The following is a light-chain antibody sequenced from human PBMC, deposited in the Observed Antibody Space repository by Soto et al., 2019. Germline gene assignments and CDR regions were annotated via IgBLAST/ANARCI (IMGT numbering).Light chain of an antibody. Sequence: AIQLAQSPSSLSASVGDRVTITCRASQGISGALAWYQQKPGKAPKLLIYDASSLESGVPSRFSGSGSGTEFTLTINRLQPDDIATYYRQQYNSYAFGQGTRLEIK. CDR3: QQYNSYA. CDR2: DAS. J-gene: IGKJ5*01. CDR1: QGISGA. V-gene: IGKV1-13*02.